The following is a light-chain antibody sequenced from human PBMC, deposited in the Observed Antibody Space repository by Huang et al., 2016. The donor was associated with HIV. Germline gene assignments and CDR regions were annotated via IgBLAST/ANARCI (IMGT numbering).Light chain of an antibody. Sequence: AIRMTQSPSSLSASTGDRVNITCRASKDINNFLAWYQQKPGKAPNLLIYAASMLETGVPSRFSGSGSGTEFNLSISCLQSEDFATYYCQQYYSYRTFGQGTQVEIK. CDR2: AAS. J-gene: IGKJ1*01. CDR3: QQYYSYRT. CDR1: KDINNF. V-gene: IGKV1-8*01.